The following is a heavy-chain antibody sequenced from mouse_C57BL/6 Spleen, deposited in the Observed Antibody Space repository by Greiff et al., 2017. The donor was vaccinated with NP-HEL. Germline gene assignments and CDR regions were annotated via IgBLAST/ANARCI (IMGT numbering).Heavy chain of an antibody. D-gene: IGHD2-4*01. J-gene: IGHJ4*01. CDR2: ISSGSSTI. CDR1: GFTFSDYG. V-gene: IGHV5-17*01. Sequence: EVKLVESGGGLVKPGGSLKLSCAASGFTFSDYGMHWVRQAPEKGLEWVAYISSGSSTIYYADTVKGRSTISRDNAKNTLFLQMTSLRSEDTAMYYCARRDGDYDGGAMDDWGQGTSVTVSS. CDR3: ARRDGDYDGGAMDD.